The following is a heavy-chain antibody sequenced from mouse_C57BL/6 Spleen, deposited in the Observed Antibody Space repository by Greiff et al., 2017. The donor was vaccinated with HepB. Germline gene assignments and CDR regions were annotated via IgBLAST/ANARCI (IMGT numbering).Heavy chain of an antibody. CDR2: INPSSGYT. Sequence: QVQLQQSGAELARPGASVKMSCNASGYTFTSYTMHWVKQRPGQGLEWIGYINPSSGYTKYNQKFKDKATLTADKSSSTAYMQLSSLTSEDSAVYYCATPYYGSSHWYFDVWGTGTTVTVSS. D-gene: IGHD1-1*01. V-gene: IGHV1-4*01. CDR3: ATPYYGSSHWYFDV. J-gene: IGHJ1*03. CDR1: GYTFTSYT.